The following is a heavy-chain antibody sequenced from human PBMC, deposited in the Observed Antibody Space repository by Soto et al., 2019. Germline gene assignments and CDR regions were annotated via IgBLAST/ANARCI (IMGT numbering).Heavy chain of an antibody. CDR3: AKAPNFDWLSHFDY. D-gene: IGHD3-9*01. CDR2: ISYDGSNK. V-gene: IGHV3-30*18. CDR1: GFPFSSYG. Sequence: GGSLILSCAASGFPFSSYGMHLVRQAPGKGLEWVAVISYDGSNKYYADSVKGRFTISRDNSKNTLYLQMNRLRAEDTAVYYCAKAPNFDWLSHFDYWGQGTLVTVSS. J-gene: IGHJ4*02.